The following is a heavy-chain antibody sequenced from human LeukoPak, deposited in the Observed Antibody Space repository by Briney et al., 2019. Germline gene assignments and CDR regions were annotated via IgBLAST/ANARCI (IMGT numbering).Heavy chain of an antibody. Sequence: PGGSLRLSCAASGFTFTTNAMSWVRQAPGKGLEWVSAISGRTGAAHYADSEKGRFTISRDNSKSTLYLQMDSLRAEDTAVYYCAKCGNSGCHLIDYWGQGTLVTVSS. CDR3: AKCGNSGCHLIDY. J-gene: IGHJ4*02. D-gene: IGHD5-12*01. V-gene: IGHV3-23*01. CDR1: GFTFTTNA. CDR2: ISGRTGAA.